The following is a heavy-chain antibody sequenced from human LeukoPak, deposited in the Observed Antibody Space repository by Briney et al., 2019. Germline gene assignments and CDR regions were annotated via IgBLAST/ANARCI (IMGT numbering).Heavy chain of an antibody. V-gene: IGHV1-2*02. J-gene: IGHJ6*02. CDR2: INPNSGGT. Sequence: ASVKVSCTASGYTFTGYYMHWVRQAPGQGLEWMGWINPNSGGTNYAQKFQGRVTMTRDTSISTAYMELSRLRSDDTAVYYCARASELPPYYYYGMDVWGQGTTVTVSS. D-gene: IGHD1-7*01. CDR3: ARASELPPYYYYGMDV. CDR1: GYTFTGYY.